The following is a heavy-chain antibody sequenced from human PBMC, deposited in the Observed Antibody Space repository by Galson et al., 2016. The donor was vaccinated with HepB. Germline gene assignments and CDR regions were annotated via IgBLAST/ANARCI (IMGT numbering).Heavy chain of an antibody. CDR1: GASISGYY. Sequence: ETLSLTCTVSGASISGYYLSWIRQPPGKGLEWIGYIYYSGRTNSNPSLKSRVTISVDTSKNQFSLKLSSVTAADTAVYYVARDDSGGWYGFHYGMDVWGQGTTVTVSS. CDR3: ARDDSGGWYGFHYGMDV. J-gene: IGHJ6*02. CDR2: IYYSGRT. V-gene: IGHV4-59*12. D-gene: IGHD6-19*01.